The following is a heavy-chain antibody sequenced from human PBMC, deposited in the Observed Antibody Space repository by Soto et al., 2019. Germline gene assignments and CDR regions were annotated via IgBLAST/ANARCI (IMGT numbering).Heavy chain of an antibody. J-gene: IGHJ4*02. D-gene: IGHD6-13*01. CDR1: GFTFSSYG. V-gene: IGHV3-33*01. Sequence: GGSLRLSCAASGFTFSSYGMHWVRQAPGKGLEWVAVIWYDGSNKYYADSVKGRFTISRDNSKNTLYLQMNSLRAEDTAVYYCARDKFPAAGTDEIDYWGQGTLVTVSS. CDR3: ARDKFPAAGTDEIDY. CDR2: IWYDGSNK.